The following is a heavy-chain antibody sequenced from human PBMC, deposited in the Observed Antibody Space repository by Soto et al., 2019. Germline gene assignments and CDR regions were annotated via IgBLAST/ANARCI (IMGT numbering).Heavy chain of an antibody. Sequence: QVQLVESGGGVVQPGRSLRLSCAASGFTFSSYAMHWVRQAPGKGLEWVAVISYDGSNKYYADSVKGRFTISRDNSKNTLYLQMNSLRAEDTAVYYCARGAGEQQLDNYFDYWGQGTLVTVSS. D-gene: IGHD6-13*01. CDR2: ISYDGSNK. CDR1: GFTFSSYA. V-gene: IGHV3-30-3*01. CDR3: ARGAGEQQLDNYFDY. J-gene: IGHJ4*02.